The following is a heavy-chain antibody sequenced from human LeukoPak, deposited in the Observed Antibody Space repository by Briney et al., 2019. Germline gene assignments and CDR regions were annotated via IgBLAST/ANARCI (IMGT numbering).Heavy chain of an antibody. Sequence: SETLSLTCTVSGGSISSSSYYWGWIRQPPGKGLEWIGSIYYSGSTYYNPSLKSRVTISVDTSKNQFSLKLSSVTAADTAVYYCARLSEGPVHFWYAFDIWGQGTMVTVSS. V-gene: IGHV4-39*01. CDR2: IYYSGST. CDR1: GGSISSSSYY. CDR3: ARLSEGPVHFWYAFDI. J-gene: IGHJ3*02. D-gene: IGHD3-3*02.